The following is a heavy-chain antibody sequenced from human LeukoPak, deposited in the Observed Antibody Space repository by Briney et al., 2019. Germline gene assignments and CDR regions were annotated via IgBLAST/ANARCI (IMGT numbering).Heavy chain of an antibody. CDR1: GYTFSGSY. CDR3: ARGFYGMDV. V-gene: IGHV1-2*02. Sequence: GASVKVSCEASGYTFSGSYVYRARQAPGQRLEWMGWINPNSGDTHYAQNFQGRVTMTRDTSITTAYMELSSLRSDDTGVYYCARGFYGMDVWGQGTTVTVSS. CDR2: INPNSGDT. J-gene: IGHJ6*02.